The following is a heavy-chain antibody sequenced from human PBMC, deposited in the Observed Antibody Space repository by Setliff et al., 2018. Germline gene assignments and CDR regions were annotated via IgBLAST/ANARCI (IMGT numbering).Heavy chain of an antibody. CDR1: GGTFSSYA. CDR3: ARQDNWNYVLRS. J-gene: IGHJ4*02. Sequence: ASVKVSCKASGGTFSSYAISWVRQAPGQGLEWMGGIIPILGIANYAQKFQGRVTMTRNTSISTAYMELSSLRSEDTAVYYCARQDNWNYVLRSWGQGTLVTVSS. D-gene: IGHD1-7*01. CDR2: IIPILGIA. V-gene: IGHV1-69*10.